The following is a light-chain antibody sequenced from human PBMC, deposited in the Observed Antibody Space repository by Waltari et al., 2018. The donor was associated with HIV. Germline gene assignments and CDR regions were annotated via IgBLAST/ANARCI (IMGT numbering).Light chain of an antibody. CDR1: QSISSY. V-gene: IGKV1-39*01. J-gene: IGKJ2*01. Sequence: SQMTQSPSSPSASVAPRDTITCRESQSISSYLNWYQQKPGKAPKLLIYATSSFKSSVPSMFSGSGSGTDVTFTISSLQTEDCATYYCQQSYSTIYPFGQGTKLEIK. CDR3: QQSYSTIYP. CDR2: ATS.